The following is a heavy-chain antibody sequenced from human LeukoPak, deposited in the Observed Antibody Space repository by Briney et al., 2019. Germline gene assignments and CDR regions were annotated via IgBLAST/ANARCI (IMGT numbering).Heavy chain of an antibody. CDR2: ISGSGGAT. Sequence: GGSLRLSCAASGFTFSSCAMSWVRQAPGKGLEWVSAISGSGGATYYAVSVKGRFTISRDNSKNTLYLQMNSLRAEDTAVYYCAKDLEYCSGGSCPLDFDYWGQGTLVTVSS. J-gene: IGHJ4*02. V-gene: IGHV3-23*01. D-gene: IGHD2-15*01. CDR3: AKDLEYCSGGSCPLDFDY. CDR1: GFTFSSCA.